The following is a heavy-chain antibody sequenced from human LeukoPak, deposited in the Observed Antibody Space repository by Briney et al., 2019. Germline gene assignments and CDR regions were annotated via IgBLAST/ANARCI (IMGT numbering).Heavy chain of an antibody. V-gene: IGHV3-21*01. D-gene: IGHD2-2*01. CDR2: VSTGSNYI. Sequence: GGSLRLSCTASGFTFSSYSLNWVRQAPGKGLEWVSSVSTGSNYIYYADSVKGRFTISRDNDKNSLYLQMNSLRVEDTAVYYCARAAYCSSTSCYAYIFDYWGQGTLVTVSS. J-gene: IGHJ4*02. CDR3: ARAAYCSSTSCYAYIFDY. CDR1: GFTFSSYS.